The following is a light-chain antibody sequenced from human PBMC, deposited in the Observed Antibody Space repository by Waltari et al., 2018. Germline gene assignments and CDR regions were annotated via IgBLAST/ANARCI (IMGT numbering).Light chain of an antibody. Sequence: DIVMTQSPDSLAVSLGERATINCKYSQSVLYSSNKKNYLAWYQQKPGQSPKLLIYWASTRESGVPDRFSGSGSETDFTLTISSLQAEDVAVYYCQQYYSTLSWTFGQGTKVEIK. CDR3: QQYYSTLSWT. V-gene: IGKV4-1*01. CDR1: QSVLYSSNKKNY. J-gene: IGKJ1*01. CDR2: WAS.